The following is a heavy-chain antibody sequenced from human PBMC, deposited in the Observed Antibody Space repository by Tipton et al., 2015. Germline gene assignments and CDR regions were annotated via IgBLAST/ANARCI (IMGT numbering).Heavy chain of an antibody. J-gene: IGHJ5*02. D-gene: IGHD2-15*01. CDR2: IHHGGTT. V-gene: IGHV4-4*02. CDR3: ARVTGYCSGGSCDPGYWFDP. CDR1: GDSISSSSW. Sequence: SLRLSCTVSGDSISSSSWWTWVRQPPGKGLEWIGDIHHGGTTNYNPSLNSRVTRSVDRSKNQFTLKLSSVTAAETAVYYCARVTGYCSGGSCDPGYWFDPWGQGTLVTVSS.